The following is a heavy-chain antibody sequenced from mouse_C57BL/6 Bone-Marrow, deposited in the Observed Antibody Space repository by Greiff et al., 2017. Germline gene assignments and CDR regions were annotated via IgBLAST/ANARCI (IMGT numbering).Heavy chain of an antibody. CDR1: GYTFTSYG. Sequence: QVQLQQSGAELARPGASVKLSCKASGYTFTSYGISWVKQRPGQGLEWIGEIYPRSGNTYYNEKFKGKATLTADKSSSTAYMELRSLTSEDSAVYFCARDGGIYYDPCAYWGQGTLVTVSA. D-gene: IGHD2-4*01. CDR3: ARDGGIYYDPCAY. V-gene: IGHV1-81*01. CDR2: IYPRSGNT. J-gene: IGHJ3*01.